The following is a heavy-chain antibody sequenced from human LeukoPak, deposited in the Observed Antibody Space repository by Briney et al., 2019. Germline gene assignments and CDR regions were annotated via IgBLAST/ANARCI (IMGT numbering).Heavy chain of an antibody. J-gene: IGHJ4*02. V-gene: IGHV3-48*03. CDR2: ISSSGSTI. CDR3: ARANRIVTHFDY. Sequence: PGGSLRLSCAASGFTFSSYEMNWVRQAPGKGLEWVSYISSSGSTIYYADSVKGRFTISRDNAKNSLYLQMNSLRAEDTAVYYCARANRIVTHFDYWGQGTLVTVSS. D-gene: IGHD2-21*01. CDR1: GFTFSSYE.